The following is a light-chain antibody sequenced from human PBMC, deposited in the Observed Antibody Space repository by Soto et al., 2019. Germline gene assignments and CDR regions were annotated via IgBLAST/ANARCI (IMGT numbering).Light chain of an antibody. CDR2: GAS. CDR1: QSVSSN. Sequence: EIVITQSPATLSVSPGERATLSCRASQSVSSNLAWYQQKPGQAPRLLIYGASTRATGIPARFGGSGSGTEFTLTISSLQSEDFAVYYCRVYNSWPPDLFGQGTKLEIK. J-gene: IGKJ2*01. V-gene: IGKV3-15*01. CDR3: RVYNSWPPDL.